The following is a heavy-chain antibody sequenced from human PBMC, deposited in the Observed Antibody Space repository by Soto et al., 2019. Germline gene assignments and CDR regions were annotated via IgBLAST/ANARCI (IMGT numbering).Heavy chain of an antibody. CDR1: GFTFSSYA. D-gene: IGHD6-19*01. CDR2: FSGSGGST. CDR3: AKEFLGAGISAFVI. V-gene: IGHV3-23*01. J-gene: IGHJ3*02. Sequence: PEGSLILSCAASGFTFSSYAMSWVRQAPGKGLEWVSAFSGSGGSTYYADSVKGRFTISRDNSKNTLYLQMNSLRAEDTAVYYCAKEFLGAGISAFVIWGQGTMVTVSS.